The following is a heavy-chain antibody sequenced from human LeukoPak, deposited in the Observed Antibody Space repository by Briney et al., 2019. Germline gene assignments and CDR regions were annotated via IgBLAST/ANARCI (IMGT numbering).Heavy chain of an antibody. V-gene: IGHV2-5*02. CDR2: IYWDDDK. J-gene: IGHJ5*02. D-gene: IGHD6-13*01. Sequence: SGSTLVKPTQTLTLTRTFSGFSLSTSGVGVGWIRQPPGRALEWLALIYWDDDKRYSPSLKSRLTITKDTSKNQVVLTMTNMDPVDTATYYCAQAYSSSWYLNWFDPWGQGTLVTVSS. CDR1: GFSLSTSGVG. CDR3: AQAYSSSWYLNWFDP.